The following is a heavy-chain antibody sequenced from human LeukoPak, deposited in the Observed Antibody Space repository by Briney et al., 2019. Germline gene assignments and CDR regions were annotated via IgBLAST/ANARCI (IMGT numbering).Heavy chain of an antibody. CDR3: SRLPGYCTGGSCYFDY. CDR1: GYSFTNYL. Sequence: GESLKISCNGSGYSFTNYLIGWVRQMPGKGLEWMVIIYPYDSYTIFSPSFQGQVTFLAYQSISPTYLQWSSMKASDTAIYYLSRLPGYCTGGSCYFDYWGQGTLVTVSS. J-gene: IGHJ4*02. V-gene: IGHV5-51*01. CDR2: IYPYDSYT. D-gene: IGHD2-8*02.